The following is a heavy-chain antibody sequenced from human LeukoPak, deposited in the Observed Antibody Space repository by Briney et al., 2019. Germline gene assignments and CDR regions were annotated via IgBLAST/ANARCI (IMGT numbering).Heavy chain of an antibody. CDR2: ISYDGSNK. D-gene: IGHD6-13*01. J-gene: IGHJ4*02. Sequence: GGSLRLSCAASGFTFSSYAMRWVRQAPGKGLEWVAVISYDGSNKYYADSVKGRFTISRDNSKNTLYLQMNSLRAEDTAVYYCAREAAGIDYWGQGTLVTVSS. CDR3: AREAAGIDY. CDR1: GFTFSSYA. V-gene: IGHV3-30-3*01.